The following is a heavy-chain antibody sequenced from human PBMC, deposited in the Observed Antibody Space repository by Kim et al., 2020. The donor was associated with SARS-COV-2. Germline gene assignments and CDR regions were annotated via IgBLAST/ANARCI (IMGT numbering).Heavy chain of an antibody. D-gene: IGHD7-27*01. V-gene: IGHV3-30*18. J-gene: IGHJ4*02. Sequence: GGSLRLSCAASGFTFSSYGMHWVRQPPGKGLEWVAVISCDGSNKYYADSVKGRFTISRDNSKNTLYLQMNSLRAEDTAVYYCANSHLGPGYWGQGTLVTVSS. CDR3: ANSHLGPGY. CDR2: ISCDGSNK. CDR1: GFTFSSYG.